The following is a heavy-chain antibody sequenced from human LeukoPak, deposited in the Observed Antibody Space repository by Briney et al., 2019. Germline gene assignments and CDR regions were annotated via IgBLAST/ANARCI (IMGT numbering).Heavy chain of an antibody. CDR3: ALRRLGFYYYYYMDV. Sequence: GGSLRLSCADSGFTFSSYAMSWGRQAPGKGLDWVSAISGSGGSTYYADSVKGRFTISRDNSKNTLYLQMNSLRAEDTAVYYCALRRLGFYYYYYMDVWGKGTTVTVSS. CDR2: ISGSGGST. J-gene: IGHJ6*03. V-gene: IGHV3-23*01. CDR1: GFTFSSYA. D-gene: IGHD3-9*01.